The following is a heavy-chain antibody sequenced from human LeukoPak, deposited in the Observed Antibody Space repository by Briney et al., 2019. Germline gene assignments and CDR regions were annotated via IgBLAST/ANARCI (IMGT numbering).Heavy chain of an antibody. CDR2: ISYDGSNK. J-gene: IGHJ5*02. CDR1: GFTFSSYA. V-gene: IGHV3-30*04. D-gene: IGHD2-15*01. CDR3: ARSKEDCCGSFDP. Sequence: GGPLRLSCAASGFTFSSYAMHWVRQAPGKGLEWVAVISYDGSNKDYADSVKGRFTISRDNPKNTLYLQMNSLRVEDTAVYYCARSKEDCCGSFDPWGQGTLVTVSS.